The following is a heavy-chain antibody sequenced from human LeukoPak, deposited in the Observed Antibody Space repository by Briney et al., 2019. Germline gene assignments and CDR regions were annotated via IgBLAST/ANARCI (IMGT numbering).Heavy chain of an antibody. CDR1: GFTFSSYA. Sequence: PGGSLRLSCAASGFTFSSYAMSWVRQAPGKGLEWVSTISGSGGSTYYADSEKGRFTISRDNSKNTLYLQMNSLRAEDTAIYYCAKPYDTSGNYWAPFDYWGQGTLVTVSS. J-gene: IGHJ4*02. V-gene: IGHV3-23*01. D-gene: IGHD3-22*01. CDR3: AKPYDTSGNYWAPFDY. CDR2: ISGSGGST.